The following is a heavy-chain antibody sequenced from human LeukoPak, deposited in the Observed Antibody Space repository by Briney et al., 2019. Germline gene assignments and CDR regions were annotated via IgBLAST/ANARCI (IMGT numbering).Heavy chain of an antibody. J-gene: IGHJ2*01. CDR3: ARGRTYYYDSSRHWYFDL. CDR2: TYYRSKWYN. CDR1: GDSVSSNSAA. Sequence: SQTLSLTCAISGDSVSSNSAAWNWIRQSPSRGLEWLGRTYYRSKWYNGYAVSVKSRITINPDTSKNQFSLQLNSVTPEDTAVYYCARGRTYYYDSSRHWYFDLWGRGTLVTVSS. D-gene: IGHD3-22*01. V-gene: IGHV6-1*01.